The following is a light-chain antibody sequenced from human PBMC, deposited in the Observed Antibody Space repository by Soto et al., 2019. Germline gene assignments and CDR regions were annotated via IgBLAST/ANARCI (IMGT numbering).Light chain of an antibody. CDR1: ESVSTF. Sequence: EILLTQSPATLSLSPGERATLSCRASESVSTFLAWYQQKPGKAPRLLIYEASSRATGIPARFSGGGSGTDLTLTISRMETEDFAVYYCQQYGSSSITFGHGTRLEIK. J-gene: IGKJ5*01. CDR2: EAS. CDR3: QQYGSSSIT. V-gene: IGKV3-20*01.